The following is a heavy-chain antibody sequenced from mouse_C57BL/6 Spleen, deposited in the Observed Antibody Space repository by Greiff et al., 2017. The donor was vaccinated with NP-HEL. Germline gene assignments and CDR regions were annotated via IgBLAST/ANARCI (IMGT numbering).Heavy chain of an antibody. Sequence: EVKLVESGGGLVQPGGSLSLSCAASGFTFTDYYMSWVRQPPGKALEWLGFIRNKANGYTTEYSASVKGRFTISRDNSQSILYLQMNALRAEDSATYYCARYNGMDAMDYWGQGTSVTVSS. CDR1: GFTFTDYY. CDR2: IRNKANGYTT. J-gene: IGHJ4*01. V-gene: IGHV7-3*01. CDR3: ARYNGMDAMDY. D-gene: IGHD1-1*01.